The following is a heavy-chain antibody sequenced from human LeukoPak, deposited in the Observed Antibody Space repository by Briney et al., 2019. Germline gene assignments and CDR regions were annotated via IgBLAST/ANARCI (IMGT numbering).Heavy chain of an antibody. CDR1: GGTFSSYA. J-gene: IGHJ4*02. V-gene: IGHV1-69*05. CDR2: IIPIFGTA. Sequence: SSVKVSCKASGGTFSSYAIGWVRQAPGQGLEWMGRIIPIFGTANYAQKFQGRVTITTDESTSTAYMELSSLRSEDTAVYYCARLNEDCTNGVCYDYWGQGTLVTVSS. D-gene: IGHD2-8*01. CDR3: ARLNEDCTNGVCYDY.